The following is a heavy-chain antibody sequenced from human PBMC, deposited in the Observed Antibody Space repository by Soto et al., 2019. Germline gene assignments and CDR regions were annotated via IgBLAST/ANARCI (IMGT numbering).Heavy chain of an antibody. CDR3: ARGGWRQIDY. Sequence: QVQLQESGPGLLMPSETLSLTCSVSGGSIGSYYWSWIRQPPGKGLEWIGYIYYSGSTNYNPSLKSRVTISVDTSKNQFSLKLSSVTAADTAVYYCARGGWRQIDYWGQGTLVTVCS. CDR2: IYYSGST. D-gene: IGHD3-3*01. J-gene: IGHJ4*02. V-gene: IGHV4-59*08. CDR1: GGSIGSYY.